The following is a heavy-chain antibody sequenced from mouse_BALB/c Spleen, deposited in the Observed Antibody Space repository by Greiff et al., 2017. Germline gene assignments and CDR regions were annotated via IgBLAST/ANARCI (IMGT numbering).Heavy chain of an antibody. V-gene: IGHV2-9*02. D-gene: IGHD1-1*01. J-gene: IGHJ4*01. CDR1: GFSLTSYG. CDR3: ARESSSYYAMDY. CDR2: IWAGGST. Sequence: VQLQESGPGLVAPSQSLSITCTVSGFSLTSYGVHWVRQPPGKGLEWLGVIWAGGSTNYNSALMSRLSISKDNSKSQVFLKMNSLQTDDTAMYYCARESSSYYAMDYWGQGTSVTVSS.